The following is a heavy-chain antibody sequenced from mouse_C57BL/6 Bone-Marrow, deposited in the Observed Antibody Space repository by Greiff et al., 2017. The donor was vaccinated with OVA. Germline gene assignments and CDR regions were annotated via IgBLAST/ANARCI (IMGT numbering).Heavy chain of an antibody. CDR1: GYNFTSYW. J-gene: IGHJ2*01. D-gene: IGHD1-1*01. Sequence: VQLQQPGTELVKPGASVKLSCKASGYNFTSYWMHWVKQRPGQGLEWIGNINPSNGGTNYNEKFKSKATLTVDKSSSTAYMQLSSLTSEDSAVYYCARSGFDTVVATGNFDYWGQGTTLTVSS. CDR2: INPSNGGT. CDR3: ARSGFDTVVATGNFDY. V-gene: IGHV1-53*01.